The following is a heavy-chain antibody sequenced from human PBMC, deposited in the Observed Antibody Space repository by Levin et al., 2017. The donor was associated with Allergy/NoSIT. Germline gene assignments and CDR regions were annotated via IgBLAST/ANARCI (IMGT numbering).Heavy chain of an antibody. Sequence: GESLKISCKASGYTFSDYAVNWVRQAPGQGLEWMGWINTNTGNPAYAQGFTGRFVFSLDTSVSTAYLQISGLKAEDTTVYYCARGPSRGNWNDDAFDIWGQGTMVTVSS. CDR1: GYTFSDYA. CDR2: INTNTGNP. D-gene: IGHD1-1*01. J-gene: IGHJ3*02. V-gene: IGHV7-4-1*02. CDR3: ARGPSRGNWNDDAFDI.